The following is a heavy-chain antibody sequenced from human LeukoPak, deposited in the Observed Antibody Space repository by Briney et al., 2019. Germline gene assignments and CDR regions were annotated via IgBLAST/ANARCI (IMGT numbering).Heavy chain of an antibody. J-gene: IGHJ4*02. CDR2: IHPDGNEK. V-gene: IGHV3-7*04. CDR1: GFTFSTYW. Sequence: GGSLRLSCTASGFTFSTYWMSWVRQAPGKGLEWVANIHPDGNEKYHVDSVKGRFTISRDNAMNSLYLQMNSLRVEDTAVYYCARGDDFSGDYWGQGTLVTVSS. CDR3: ARGDDFSGDY. D-gene: IGHD2-21*02.